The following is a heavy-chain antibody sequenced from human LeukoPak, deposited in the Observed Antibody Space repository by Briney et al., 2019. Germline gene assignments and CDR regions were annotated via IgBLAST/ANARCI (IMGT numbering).Heavy chain of an antibody. CDR3: AKDYGSGSYFDY. CDR2: IRYDGSNK. D-gene: IGHD3-10*01. CDR1: GFTFSSYG. J-gene: IGHJ4*02. Sequence: PGGSLRLSCAASGFTFSSYGMHCVRQAPGKGLEWVAFIRYDGSNKYYADSVKGRFTISRDNSKNTLYLQMNSLRAEDTAVYYCAKDYGSGSYFDYWGQGTLVTVSS. V-gene: IGHV3-30*02.